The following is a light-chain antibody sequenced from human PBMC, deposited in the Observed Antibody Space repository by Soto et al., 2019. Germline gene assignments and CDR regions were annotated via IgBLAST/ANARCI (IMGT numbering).Light chain of an antibody. Sequence: DIQMTQSPSTLSASVGDRVTITFRASQRFSSWFAWYQQKTGRAPNLLIHKASNLESGVPSRFSGSESGTEFTLTISSLQPDDFASYYCLQYNSYPWTFGQGTKVDIK. CDR3: LQYNSYPWT. CDR2: KAS. CDR1: QRFSSW. V-gene: IGKV1-5*03. J-gene: IGKJ1*01.